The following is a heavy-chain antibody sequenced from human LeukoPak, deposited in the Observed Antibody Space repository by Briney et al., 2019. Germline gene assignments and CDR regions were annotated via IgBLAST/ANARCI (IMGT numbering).Heavy chain of an antibody. D-gene: IGHD6-6*01. CDR2: IYYSGNT. J-gene: IGHJ6*03. CDR3: ARNIPSRSSGLGMDV. CDR1: GDSIGSSSYY. V-gene: IGHV4-39*07. Sequence: SETLSLTCTVSGDSIGSSSYYWGWVRQPPGKGLEWIGSIYYSGNTYYNPSLKSRVTISVDTSKNQFSLKLSSVTAANTAVYYCARNIPSRSSGLGMDVWGKGTTVTVSS.